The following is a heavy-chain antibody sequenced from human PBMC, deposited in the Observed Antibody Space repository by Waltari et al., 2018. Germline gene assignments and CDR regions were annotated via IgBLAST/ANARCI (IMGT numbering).Heavy chain of an antibody. CDR2: LRNTGGT. J-gene: IGHJ4*02. V-gene: IGHV4-59*08. CDR3: ARLPTKYYDSIGWGFFDQ. Sequence: QVQLQESGPGLVKPSETLSLTCTVSGDFLSDDHWTWPRQAPGKGLEWIAYLRNTGGTKCTPSLESRVTVSAVTSKKQFFLRLTSVTAADTAVYYCARLPTKYYDSIGWGFFDQWGQGILVTVSS. CDR1: GDFLSDDH. D-gene: IGHD3-22*01.